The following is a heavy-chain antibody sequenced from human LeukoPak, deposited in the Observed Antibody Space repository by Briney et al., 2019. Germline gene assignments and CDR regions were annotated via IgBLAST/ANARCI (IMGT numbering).Heavy chain of an antibody. Sequence: SETLSLTCAVYGVSFSGYYWSWIRQPPGKGLEWIGEINHSGSTNYNPSLKSRVTISIDTSKNQFSLKLSSVTAADTAVYYCARGRGYSYGTGLYYWGQGILVTVSS. CDR2: INHSGST. J-gene: IGHJ4*02. D-gene: IGHD5-18*01. CDR1: GVSFSGYY. CDR3: ARGRGYSYGTGLYY. V-gene: IGHV4-34*01.